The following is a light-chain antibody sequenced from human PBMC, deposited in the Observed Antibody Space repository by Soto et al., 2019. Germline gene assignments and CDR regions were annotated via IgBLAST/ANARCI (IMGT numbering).Light chain of an antibody. J-gene: IGKJ4*01. CDR2: WAS. V-gene: IGKV4-1*01. Sequence: DIAMTQSPDSLAVSLGERATINCKSSQSILYSSNNNNYLAWYQQKPGQPPKLLIYWASTRESGVPDRFSGSGSGTDFTLSINSLQAEDVAVYYCQQYYTTPRTFGGGTKVDIK. CDR1: QSILYSSNNNNY. CDR3: QQYYTTPRT.